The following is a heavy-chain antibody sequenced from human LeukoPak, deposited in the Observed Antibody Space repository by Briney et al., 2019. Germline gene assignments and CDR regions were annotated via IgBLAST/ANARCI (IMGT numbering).Heavy chain of an antibody. Sequence: GGSLRLSCAASGFTFSSYWMHWVRQAPGKGLVWVSRINSDGSSTSYADSVKGRFTISRDNAKNTLYLQMNSLRAEDTAVYYCARGGRVLRYFDWLSFRGNYYMDVWGKGTTVTISS. J-gene: IGHJ6*03. D-gene: IGHD3-9*01. CDR1: GFTFSSYW. CDR3: ARGGRVLRYFDWLSFRGNYYMDV. V-gene: IGHV3-74*01. CDR2: INSDGSST.